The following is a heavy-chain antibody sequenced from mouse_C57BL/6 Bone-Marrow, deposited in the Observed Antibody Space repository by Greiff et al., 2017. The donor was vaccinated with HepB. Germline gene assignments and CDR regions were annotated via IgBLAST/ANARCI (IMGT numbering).Heavy chain of an antibody. CDR2: IDPETGGT. Sequence: VQLQQSGAELVRPGASVTLSCKASGYTFTDYEMHWVKQTPVHGLEWIGAIDPETGGTAYNQKFKGKAILTADKSSSTAYMELRSLTSEDSAVYYCTRPGDYDAMDYWGQGTSVTVSS. CDR1: GYTFTDYE. V-gene: IGHV1-15*01. CDR3: TRPGDYDAMDY. J-gene: IGHJ4*01.